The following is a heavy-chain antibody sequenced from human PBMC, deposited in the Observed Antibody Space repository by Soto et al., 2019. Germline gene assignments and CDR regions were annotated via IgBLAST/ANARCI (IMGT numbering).Heavy chain of an antibody. Sequence: QVQLVQSGAEVKKPGSSVKVSCKASGGTFSSYTISWVRQAPGQGLEWMGRIIPILGIANYAQKFQGRVTITTDKSPSTAYMERSSLRSEATAVYYCVRDRRYFDEDGMDVWGQGTTVTVSS. J-gene: IGHJ6*02. D-gene: IGHD3-9*01. V-gene: IGHV1-69*08. CDR2: IIPILGIA. CDR1: GGTFSSYT. CDR3: VRDRRYFDEDGMDV.